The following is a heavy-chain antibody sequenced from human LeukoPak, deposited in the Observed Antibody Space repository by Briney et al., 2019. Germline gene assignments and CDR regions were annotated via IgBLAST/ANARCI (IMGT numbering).Heavy chain of an antibody. CDR2: IKQDGSEK. Sequence: GGSLRLSCAASGFTFSSHWMSWVRQAPGKGLEWVANIKQDGSEKYYVDSVKGRFTISRDNAKNSLYLQMNSLRAEDTAVYYCARDVNYFDYWGQGTLVTVSS. J-gene: IGHJ4*02. CDR1: GFTFSSHW. V-gene: IGHV3-7*01. CDR3: ARDVNYFDY.